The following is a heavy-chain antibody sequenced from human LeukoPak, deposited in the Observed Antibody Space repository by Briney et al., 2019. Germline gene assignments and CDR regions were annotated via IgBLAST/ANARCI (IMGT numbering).Heavy chain of an antibody. Sequence: LAGGSLRLSCAASGFTFDDYAMHWVRQAPGKGLEWVSLISWDGGSTYYADSVKGRFTISRDNSKNSLYLQMNSLRAEDMALYYCAKGDHYDFWSGPGGYWGQGTLVTVSS. CDR2: ISWDGGST. V-gene: IGHV3-43D*03. CDR1: GFTFDDYA. CDR3: AKGDHYDFWSGPGGY. J-gene: IGHJ4*02. D-gene: IGHD3-3*01.